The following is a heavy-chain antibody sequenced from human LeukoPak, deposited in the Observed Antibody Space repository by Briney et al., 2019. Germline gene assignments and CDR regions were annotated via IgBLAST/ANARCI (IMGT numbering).Heavy chain of an antibody. D-gene: IGHD2-8*01. Sequence: SETLSLTCTVPDGSISNYFWSWIRQPPGKGLEWIGYIYYTGMTNSNPSLKSRVTISMDTSKNQFSLNLRSVTAADTAIYYCARHGRMVIMSKFSTGIDQWGQGALVTVSS. CDR2: IYYTGMT. V-gene: IGHV4-59*08. J-gene: IGHJ4*02. CDR3: ARHGRMVIMSKFSTGIDQ. CDR1: DGSISNYF.